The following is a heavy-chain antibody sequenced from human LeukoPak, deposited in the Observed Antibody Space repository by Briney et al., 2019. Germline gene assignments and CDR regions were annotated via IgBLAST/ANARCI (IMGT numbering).Heavy chain of an antibody. D-gene: IGHD1-26*01. CDR1: GLTFSSYS. CDR3: AKRRSEWELPSFDY. J-gene: IGHJ4*02. CDR2: ISSSSSYI. Sequence: GGSLRLSCAASGLTFSSYSMNWVRQAPGKGLEWVSSISSSSSYIYYADSVKGRFSISRDNPKNTLYLRMNSLRAEDTAVYYCAKRRSEWELPSFDYWGQGTLVTVSS. V-gene: IGHV3-21*04.